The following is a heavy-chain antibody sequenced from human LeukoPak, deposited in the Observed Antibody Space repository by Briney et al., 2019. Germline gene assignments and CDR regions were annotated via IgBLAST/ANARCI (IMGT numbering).Heavy chain of an antibody. CDR3: ATSISATGEALDY. D-gene: IGHD6-13*01. CDR1: GXTFSSYG. CDR2: ISYDGSNK. Sequence: PGRSLRLSCAASGXTFSSYGMHWVRQAPGKGLEWVAVISYDGSNKYYADSVKGRFTVSRDNSKDALYLQMNSLRVEDTAVHYCATSISATGEALDYWGQGTLVTVSS. J-gene: IGHJ4*02. V-gene: IGHV3-30*03.